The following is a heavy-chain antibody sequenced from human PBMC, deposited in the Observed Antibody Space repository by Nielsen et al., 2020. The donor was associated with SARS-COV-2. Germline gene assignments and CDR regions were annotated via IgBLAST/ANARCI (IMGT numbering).Heavy chain of an antibody. J-gene: IGHJ4*02. D-gene: IGHD2-21*01. CDR1: TYTFPNYW. CDR3: ARHQVSIVDV. CDR2: IDPSDSYV. V-gene: IGHV5-10-1*01. Sequence: GESLKISCEGSTYTFPNYWISWVRQKPGKGLEWLGRIDPSDSYVNYSPSFQGRVTISADKSIDTAYLQWSSLRASDSAMYFCARHQVSIVDVWGQGTLVTVSS.